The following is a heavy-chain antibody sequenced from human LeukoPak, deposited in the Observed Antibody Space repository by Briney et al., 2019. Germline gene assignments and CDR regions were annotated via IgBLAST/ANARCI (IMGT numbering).Heavy chain of an antibody. D-gene: IGHD3/OR15-3a*01. V-gene: IGHV3-11*06. CDR3: ARQGLYDSSDFWTFQH. CDR2: ISSSSGDK. Sequence: PGGSLRLSCAASGFLFSDYYMSWIRQTPEKGLEWLSYISSSSGDKNYADSLKGRFTISRDNAKNSVYLQMNSLSAEDTAVYYCARQGLYDSSDFWTFQHWGQGTLVTVSS. CDR1: GFLFSDYY. J-gene: IGHJ1*01.